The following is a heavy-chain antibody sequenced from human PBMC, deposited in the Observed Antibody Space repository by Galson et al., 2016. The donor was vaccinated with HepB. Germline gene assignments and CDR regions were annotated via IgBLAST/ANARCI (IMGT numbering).Heavy chain of an antibody. V-gene: IGHV3-7*01. CDR2: IKQDESEK. J-gene: IGHJ4*01. CDR1: GFTFSAYW. D-gene: IGHD2-8*02. Sequence: SLRLSCAASGFTFSAYWMSWVRQPPGKGLEWVANIKQDESEKYYAVSVKGRVTISRDNAKTSLYLQMNSLRAEDTAVYYCAAYPPCTASSPPHYDYWGHGSQVTVSS. CDR3: AAYPPCTASSPPHYDY.